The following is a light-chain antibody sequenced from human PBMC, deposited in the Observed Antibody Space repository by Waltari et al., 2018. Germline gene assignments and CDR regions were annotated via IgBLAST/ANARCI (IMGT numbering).Light chain of an antibody. Sequence: CRASQSISSWLAWYQQKPGKAPKLLIYKASSLESGVPSRFSGSGSGTELTLTISSLQPDDFATYYCQQYNSYLMYTFGQGTKLEIK. J-gene: IGKJ2*01. CDR2: KAS. CDR1: QSISSW. V-gene: IGKV1-5*03. CDR3: QQYNSYLMYT.